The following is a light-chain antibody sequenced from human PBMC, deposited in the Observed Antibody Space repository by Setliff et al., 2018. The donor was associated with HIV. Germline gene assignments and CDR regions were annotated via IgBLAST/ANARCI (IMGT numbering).Light chain of an antibody. CDR3: FAYAGSDTCV. J-gene: IGLJ1*01. V-gene: IGLV2-23*02. Sequence: QSALGQPASVSGSPGQSITISCTGTSTDIGHYGLVSWYQQHPGRAPQLILFDVNKRPSGVSSRFFGSKSGNTASLSISGLQAGDESDYFCFAYAGSDTCVFGTGTKGTVL. CDR1: STDIGHYGL. CDR2: DVN.